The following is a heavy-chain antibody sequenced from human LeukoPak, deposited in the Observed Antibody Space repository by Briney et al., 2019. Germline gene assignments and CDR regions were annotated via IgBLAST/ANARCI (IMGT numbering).Heavy chain of an antibody. CDR2: IYWNDDK. CDR1: GFSLSTSGVG. V-gene: IGHV2-5*01. J-gene: IGHJ5*02. Sequence: SGPTLVNPTQTLALTCTFSGFSLSTSGVGVGWIRHPPVKALEWLALIYWNDDKRYSPSLKSRLTITKDTSKNQVVLTMTNMDPVDTATYHCAHTHRSRRITIFGGGGIWFDPWGQGTLVTVSS. CDR3: AHTHRSRRITIFGGGGIWFDP. D-gene: IGHD3-3*01.